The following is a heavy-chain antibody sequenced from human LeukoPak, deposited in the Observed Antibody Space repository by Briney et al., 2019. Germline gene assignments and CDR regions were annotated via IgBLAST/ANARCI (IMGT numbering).Heavy chain of an antibody. V-gene: IGHV4-59*12. CDR3: ARDSPYYYDSSGSGGDY. Sequence: PSETLSLTCSVSGGSISSYYWSWIRQPPGKGLEWIGYIYYSGSTYYNPSLKSRVTISVDTSKNQFSLKLSSVTAADTAVYYCARDSPYYYDSSGSGGDYWGQGTLVTVSS. CDR2: IYYSGST. J-gene: IGHJ4*02. D-gene: IGHD3-22*01. CDR1: GGSISSYY.